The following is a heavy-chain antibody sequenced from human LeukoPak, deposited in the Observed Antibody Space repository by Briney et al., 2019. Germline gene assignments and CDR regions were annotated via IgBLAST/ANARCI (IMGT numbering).Heavy chain of an antibody. CDR3: AREEGTDCGGDCYSGY. D-gene: IGHD2-21*02. V-gene: IGHV3-21*01. CDR2: ISSSSSYI. Sequence: GGSLRLSCGASGFTFSSYSMNWVRQAPGKGPEWVPSISSSSSYIYYADSVKGRFTVSRDNAKNSLYLQMNSLRAEDTAVYYCAREEGTDCGGDCYSGYWGQGTLVTVSS. J-gene: IGHJ4*02. CDR1: GFTFSSYS.